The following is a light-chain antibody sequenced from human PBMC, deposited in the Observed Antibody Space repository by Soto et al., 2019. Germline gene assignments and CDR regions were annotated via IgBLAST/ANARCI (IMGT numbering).Light chain of an antibody. CDR3: QKLNTYPLT. V-gene: IGKV1-9*01. Sequence: DIQLTQSPSFLSASVGDRVTITCRASQGISSYLAWYQQEPGKAPKLLIYAVSTSQSGVPSRFSGSGSGTEFTLTISSLQHEDFVTYYCQKLNTYPLTVGGGTKVEIK. CDR1: QGISSY. J-gene: IGKJ4*01. CDR2: AVS.